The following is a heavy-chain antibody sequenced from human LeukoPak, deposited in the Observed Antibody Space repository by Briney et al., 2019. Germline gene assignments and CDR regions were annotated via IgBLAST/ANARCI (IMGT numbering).Heavy chain of an antibody. V-gene: IGHV3-21*01. CDR2: ISSSSSYI. Sequence: GGSLRLSCAASGFTFSSYSMSWVRQAPGKGLEWVSSISSSSSYIYYADSVKGRFTISRDNAKNSLYLQMNSLRAEDTAVYYCARGYDYVWGSQADYWGQGTLVTVSS. CDR1: GFTFSSYS. CDR3: ARGYDYVWGSQADY. D-gene: IGHD3-16*01. J-gene: IGHJ4*02.